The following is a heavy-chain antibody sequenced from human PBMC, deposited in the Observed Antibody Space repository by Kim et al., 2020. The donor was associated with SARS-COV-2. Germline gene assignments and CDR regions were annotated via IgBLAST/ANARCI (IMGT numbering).Heavy chain of an antibody. V-gene: IGHV7-4-1*02. CDR1: GYDFTYYA. D-gene: IGHD6-19*01. CDR3: AIGRAPVSGNF. Sequence: ASVKVSCKASGYDFTYYAMNWVRQAPGQGLEWMGWINTVTGRPKYAQNFTGRFLFSADTSDRTPYLQITGLKTEDTAVYYCAIGRAPVSGNFWGQGTPVTV. CDR2: INTVTGRP. J-gene: IGHJ4*02.